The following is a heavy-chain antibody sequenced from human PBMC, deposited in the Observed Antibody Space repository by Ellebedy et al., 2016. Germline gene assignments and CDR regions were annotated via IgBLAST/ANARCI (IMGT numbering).Heavy chain of an antibody. CDR2: INHSGST. J-gene: IGHJ6*02. Sequence: GSLRLXXAVYGGSFSGYYWSWIRQPPGKGLEWIGEINHSGSTNYNPSLKSRVTISVDTSKNQFSLKLTSVTAADTAVYYCAREGATWIRLDVWGQGTAVTVSS. CDR3: AREGATWIRLDV. CDR1: GGSFSGYY. V-gene: IGHV4-34*01. D-gene: IGHD5-18*01.